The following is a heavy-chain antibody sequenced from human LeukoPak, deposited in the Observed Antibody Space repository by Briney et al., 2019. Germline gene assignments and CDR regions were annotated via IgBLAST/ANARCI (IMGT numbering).Heavy chain of an antibody. CDR3: ATTINYYDSSGHYYNWFDP. D-gene: IGHD3-22*01. Sequence: MTSETLSLTCIVSGGSISRYYWSWIRQPPGKGLEWIGYMYYTGSTDYSPSLKSRATISVDTSKNQFSLRLTSVTAADTAVYYCATTINYYDSSGHYYNWFDPWGQGTLVTVSP. J-gene: IGHJ5*02. CDR1: GGSISRYY. V-gene: IGHV4-59*01. CDR2: MYYTGST.